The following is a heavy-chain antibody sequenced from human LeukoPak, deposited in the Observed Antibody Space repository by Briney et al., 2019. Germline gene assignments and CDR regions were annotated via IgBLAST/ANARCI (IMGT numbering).Heavy chain of an antibody. V-gene: IGHV4-61*02. D-gene: IGHD2-2*01. J-gene: IGHJ6*03. CDR2: ISTSGST. CDR3: ARAVPVVHPYYYYYMDV. CDR1: GGSISSGSYY. Sequence: PSQTLSLTCTVSGGSISSGSYYCSWIRQPAGQGLEWIGRISTSGSTNYNPSLKSRVTLSVDTSKNQFSLQLTSVTAADTAVYYCARAVPVVHPYYYYYMDVWGKGTTVTVSS.